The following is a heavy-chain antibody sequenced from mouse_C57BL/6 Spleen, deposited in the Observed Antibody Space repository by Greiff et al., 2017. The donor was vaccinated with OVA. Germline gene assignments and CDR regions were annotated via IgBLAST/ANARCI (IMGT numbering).Heavy chain of an antibody. Sequence: EVKLMESGGDLVKPGGSLKLSCAASGFTFSSYGMSWVRQTPDKRLEWVATISSGGSYTYYPDSVKGRFTISRDNAKNTLYLQMSILKSEDTAMYYCARRSYDGYYDYAMDYWGQGTSVTVSS. CDR3: ARRSYDGYYDYAMDY. CDR1: GFTFSSYG. CDR2: ISSGGSYT. V-gene: IGHV5-6*02. D-gene: IGHD2-3*01. J-gene: IGHJ4*01.